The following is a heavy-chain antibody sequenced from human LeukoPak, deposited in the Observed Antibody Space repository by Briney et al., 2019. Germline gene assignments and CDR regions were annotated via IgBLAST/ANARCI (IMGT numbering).Heavy chain of an antibody. CDR2: INPSGGST. J-gene: IGHJ4*02. CDR1: GYTFTSYY. V-gene: IGHV1-46*01. CDR3: ARDDSGPKNSGWYYPDY. D-gene: IGHD6-19*01. Sequence: ASVKVSCKASGYTFTSYYMHWVRQVPGQGLEWMGIINPSGGSTSYAQKFQGRVTMTRDTSTSTVYMELSSLRSEDTAVYYCARDDSGPKNSGWYYPDYWGQGTLVTVSS.